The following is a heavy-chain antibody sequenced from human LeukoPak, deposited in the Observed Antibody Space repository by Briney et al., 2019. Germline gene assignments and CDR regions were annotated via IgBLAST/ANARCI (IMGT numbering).Heavy chain of an antibody. CDR2: IHRSGST. D-gene: IGHD1-14*01. V-gene: IGHV4-4*02. J-gene: IGHJ4*02. CDR1: PDSTTSNF. CDR3: AREIVGGFNPGAY. Sequence: SETLSLTCTVSPDSTTSNFWSWVRQPPGKGLEWIGEIHRSGSTNYNPSLQSRVTISIDRSKNQVALELSSVTAADTAVYYCAREIVGGFNPGAYWGQGTLVTVSS.